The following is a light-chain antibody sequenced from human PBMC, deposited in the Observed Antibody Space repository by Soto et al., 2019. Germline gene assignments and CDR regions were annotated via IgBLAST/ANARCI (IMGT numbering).Light chain of an antibody. CDR2: KAS. Sequence: DSKMTQSPTTLCASVGDRVTITCRASQSISSWLAWYQQKPGKAPNLLIYKASNLERGVPSRFFGSGSGTEFTLTIRSLQPDDLATYYLQQHYKYPGILGQGTKVDIK. CDR3: QQHYKYPGI. V-gene: IGKV1-5*03. CDR1: QSISSW. J-gene: IGKJ2*01.